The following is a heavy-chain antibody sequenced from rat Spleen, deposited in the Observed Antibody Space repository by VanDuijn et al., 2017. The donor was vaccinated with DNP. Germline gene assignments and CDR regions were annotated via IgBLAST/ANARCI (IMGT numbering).Heavy chain of an antibody. D-gene: IGHD1-11*01. CDR1: GFTFSDYA. V-gene: IGHV5-17*01. CDR3: ARPYGYNNGGFAY. CDR2: INYDGTRT. J-gene: IGHJ3*01. Sequence: EVQLVESGGDLVQPGRSLILSCAASGFTFSDYAMAWVRQAPKKGLEWVATINYDGTRTYYRDSVKGRFTISRDNARSILYLQMDSLGSEDTATYYCARPYGYNNGGFAYWGQGTLVTVSS.